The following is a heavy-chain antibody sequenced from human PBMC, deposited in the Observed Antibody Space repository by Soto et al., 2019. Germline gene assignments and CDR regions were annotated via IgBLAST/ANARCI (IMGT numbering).Heavy chain of an antibody. Sequence: SVKVSCKASGGTFSSYTISWVRQAPGQGLEWMGRIIPILGIANYAQKFQGRVTITADKSTSTAYMELSSLRSEDTAVYYCARVSHSGSYHHLDDFDIWGQGTMVTVSS. CDR1: GGTFSSYT. J-gene: IGHJ3*02. CDR3: ARVSHSGSYHHLDDFDI. V-gene: IGHV1-69*02. CDR2: IIPILGIA. D-gene: IGHD1-26*01.